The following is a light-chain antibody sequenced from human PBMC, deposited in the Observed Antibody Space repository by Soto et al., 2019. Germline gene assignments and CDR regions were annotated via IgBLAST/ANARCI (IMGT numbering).Light chain of an antibody. CDR2: GAS. CDR1: QSVSSN. Sequence: EIVMPQSPATLPASQGERATLSCRVTQSVSSNLAWYPQKPGQAPRLLIYGASIRATGIPARFSGSGSGTEFTLTISSLQSEDFAVYYCQQYNNWPPYTFGQGNKLEIK. J-gene: IGKJ2*01. CDR3: QQYNNWPPYT. V-gene: IGKV3D-15*01.